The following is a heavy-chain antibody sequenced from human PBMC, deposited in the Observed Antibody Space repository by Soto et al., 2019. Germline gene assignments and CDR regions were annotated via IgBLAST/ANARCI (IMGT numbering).Heavy chain of an antibody. CDR1: GFTFSSYA. J-gene: IGHJ4*02. Sequence: PGGSLRLSCAASGFTFSSYAMSWVRQAPGKGLEWVSAISGGGTGTYSADAVKGRFTISSDKSRNTVYLQMSSLRADDTAVYYCAKGHYYDNVGNWVANQAFDSWGQGSLVT. CDR3: AKGHYYDNVGNWVANQAFDS. V-gene: IGHV3-23*01. CDR2: ISGGGTGT. D-gene: IGHD3-22*01.